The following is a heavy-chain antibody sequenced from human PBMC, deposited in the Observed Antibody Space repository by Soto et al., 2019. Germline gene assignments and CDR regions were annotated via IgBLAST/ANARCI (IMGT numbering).Heavy chain of an antibody. CDR2: IKSKTDGGTT. J-gene: IGHJ4*02. D-gene: IGHD3-10*01. CDR3: TTFDYYGSGSYDY. V-gene: IGHV3-15*01. Sequence: GSLRLSCAASGFTFSNAWMSWVRQAPGKGLEWVGRIKSKTDGGTTDYAAPVKGRFTISRDDSKNTLYLQMNSLKTEDTAVYYCTTFDYYGSGSYDYWGQGTLVTVSS. CDR1: GFTFSNAW.